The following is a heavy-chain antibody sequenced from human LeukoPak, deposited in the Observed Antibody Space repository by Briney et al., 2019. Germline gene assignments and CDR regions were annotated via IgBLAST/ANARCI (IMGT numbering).Heavy chain of an antibody. CDR1: GYTFTSYG. Sequence: GASVKVSCKASGYTFTSYGISWVRQAPGQGLEWMGWISAYNGNTNYAQKLQGRVTMTTDTSTSTAYMELRSLRFDDTAVYYCARVRYYDFSSGSPDYYMDVWGKGTTVIVSS. CDR3: ARVRYYDFSSGSPDYYMDV. CDR2: ISAYNGNT. D-gene: IGHD3-3*01. J-gene: IGHJ6*03. V-gene: IGHV1-18*01.